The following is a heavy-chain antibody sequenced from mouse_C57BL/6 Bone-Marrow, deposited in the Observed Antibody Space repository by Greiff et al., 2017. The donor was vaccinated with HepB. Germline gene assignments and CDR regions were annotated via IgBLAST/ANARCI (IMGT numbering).Heavy chain of an antibody. CDR2: ISDGGSYT. J-gene: IGHJ4*01. CDR3: ANAMDY. Sequence: EVKLMESGGGLVKPGGSLKLSCAASGFTFSSYAMSWVRQTPEKRLEWVATISDGGSYTYYPDNVKGRFTISRDNAKNNLYLQMSHLKSEDTAMYYCANAMDYWGQGTSVTVSS. V-gene: IGHV5-4*03. CDR1: GFTFSSYA.